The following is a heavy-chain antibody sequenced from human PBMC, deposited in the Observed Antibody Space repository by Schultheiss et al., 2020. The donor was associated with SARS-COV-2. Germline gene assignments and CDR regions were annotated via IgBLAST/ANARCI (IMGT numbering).Heavy chain of an antibody. CDR1: GFTFSSYG. Sequence: GGSLRLSCAASGFTFSSYGMHWVRQAPGKGLEWVAVINWNSGNIGYAESVKGRFTISRDNAKNSLYLQMNSLRAEDTALYYCAKDIATTRRGAFDLWGQGTMVTVSS. CDR3: AKDIATTRRGAFDL. V-gene: IGHV3-9*01. CDR2: INWNSGNI. J-gene: IGHJ3*01. D-gene: IGHD1-1*01.